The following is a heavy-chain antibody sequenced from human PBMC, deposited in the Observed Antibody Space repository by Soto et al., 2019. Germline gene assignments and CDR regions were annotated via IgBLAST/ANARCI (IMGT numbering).Heavy chain of an antibody. CDR2: ISYDGGNQ. D-gene: IGHD1-20*01. Sequence: QVQVAESGGGVVQPGRSLRLSCEASGFTFSSYPMHWVRQAPGKGLEWVTVISYDGGNQYYADSVKGRFTISRDNSKDTLYLQMHSLRSDDTAVYFCARGPITQTSFIDHWGQGTLVTVSS. CDR1: GFTFSSYP. J-gene: IGHJ4*02. CDR3: ARGPITQTSFIDH. V-gene: IGHV3-30-3*01.